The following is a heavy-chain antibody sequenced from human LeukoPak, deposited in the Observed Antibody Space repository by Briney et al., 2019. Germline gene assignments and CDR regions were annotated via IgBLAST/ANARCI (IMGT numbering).Heavy chain of an antibody. CDR3: AKLPPVDHVLRYFDY. Sequence: GGSLRLSCAASGFTFSSYAMSWVRQAPGKGLEWVSAISGSGGGTYYADSVKGRFTISRDNSKNTLYLQMNSLRAEDTAVYYCAKLPPVDHVLRYFDYWGQGTLVTVSS. CDR2: ISGSGGGT. CDR1: GFTFSSYA. J-gene: IGHJ4*02. V-gene: IGHV3-23*01. D-gene: IGHD1-14*01.